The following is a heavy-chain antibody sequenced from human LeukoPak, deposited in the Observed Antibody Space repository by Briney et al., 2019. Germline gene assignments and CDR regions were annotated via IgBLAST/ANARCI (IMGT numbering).Heavy chain of an antibody. CDR2: IYSGGST. V-gene: IGHV3-53*01. CDR1: GFTVSSNY. D-gene: IGHD5-18*01. CDR3: ARDASSYGYLY. J-gene: IGHJ4*02. Sequence: GGSLRLSCAVSGFTVSSNYMSWVRQAPGKGLEWVSVIYSGGSTYYADSVKGRFTISRDNSKNTLYLQMNSLSAEDTAVYYCARDASSYGYLYWGQGTLVTVSS.